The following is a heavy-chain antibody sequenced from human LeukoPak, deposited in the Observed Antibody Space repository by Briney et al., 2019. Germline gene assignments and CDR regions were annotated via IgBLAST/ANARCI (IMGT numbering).Heavy chain of an antibody. CDR2: ISSSSSYI. D-gene: IGHD6-13*01. J-gene: IGHJ4*02. CDR3: ARAGPRGSSWYVQDY. CDR1: GFTFSSYS. V-gene: IGHV3-21*01. Sequence: GGSLRLSCAASGFTFSSYSMNWVRQAPGKGLEWVSSISSSSSYIYYADSVKGGFTISRDNAKNSLYLQMNSLRAEDTAVYYCARAGPRGSSWYVQDYWGQGTLVTVSS.